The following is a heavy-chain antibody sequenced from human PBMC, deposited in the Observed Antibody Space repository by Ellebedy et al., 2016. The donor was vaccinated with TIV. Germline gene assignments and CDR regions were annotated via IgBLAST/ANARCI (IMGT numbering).Heavy chain of an antibody. V-gene: IGHV3-48*02. D-gene: IGHD2-21*02. CDR3: ARDPEYCFGDCSVEQHDVFDI. CDR2: ISSDSNSI. Sequence: GESLKISCAASGFTFSSYGMNWVRQTPRKGLEWISYISSDSNSIVYADSVKGRFTVSRDNANNSLYLQINSLRDEDTAVYYCARDPEYCFGDCSVEQHDVFDIWGQGTKVTVSS. J-gene: IGHJ3*02. CDR1: GFTFSSYG.